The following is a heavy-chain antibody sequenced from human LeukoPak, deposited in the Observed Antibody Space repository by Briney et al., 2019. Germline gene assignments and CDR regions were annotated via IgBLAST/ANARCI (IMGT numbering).Heavy chain of an antibody. J-gene: IGHJ6*03. Sequence: GGSLRLSYAASGFTFSSYWMSWVRQAPGKGLEWVANIKQDGSEKHYVDSVKGRFTISRDNAKNSLYLQMSSLRAEDTAVYYCTRVEETATTAAIIRKYSYYYYYMDVWGKGNTVTVSS. D-gene: IGHD4-11*01. CDR3: TRVEETATTAAIIRKYSYYYYYMDV. V-gene: IGHV3-7*01. CDR1: GFTFSSYW. CDR2: IKQDGSEK.